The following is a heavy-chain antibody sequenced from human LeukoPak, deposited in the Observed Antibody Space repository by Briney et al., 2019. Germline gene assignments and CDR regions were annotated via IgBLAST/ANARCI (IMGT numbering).Heavy chain of an antibody. CDR1: GFTFSSYG. CDR2: ISYDGSNK. D-gene: IGHD6-19*01. CDR3: AKDISGWFPPLDY. Sequence: GRSLRLSCAASGFTFSSYGMHWVGQAPGKGLEWVAVISYDGSNKYYADSVKGRFTISRDNSKNTLYLQMNSLRAEDTAVYYCAKDISGWFPPLDYWGQGTLVTVSS. J-gene: IGHJ4*02. V-gene: IGHV3-30*18.